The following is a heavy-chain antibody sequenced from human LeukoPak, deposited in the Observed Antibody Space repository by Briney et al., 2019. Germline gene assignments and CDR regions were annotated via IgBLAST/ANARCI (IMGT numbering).Heavy chain of an antibody. CDR1: GGSISSYY. D-gene: IGHD2-2*02. CDR2: IYHSGST. CDR3: AREVGYCSSTSCYKDYFDY. J-gene: IGHJ4*02. Sequence: SETLSLTCTVSGGSISSYYWSWIRQPPGKGLEWIGYIYHSGSTYYNPSLKSRVTISVDRSKNQFSLKLSSVTAADTAVYYCAREVGYCSSTSCYKDYFDYWGQGTLVTVSS. V-gene: IGHV4-59*12.